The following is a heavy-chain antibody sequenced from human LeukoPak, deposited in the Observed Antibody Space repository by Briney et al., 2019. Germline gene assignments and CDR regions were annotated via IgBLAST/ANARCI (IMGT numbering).Heavy chain of an antibody. CDR2: ISYSGST. CDR1: GGSITSYY. V-gene: IGHV4-59*01. Sequence: SETLSLTCTVSGGSITSYYWSWIRQPPGKGLEWIGYISYSGSTNYNPSLKSRVTISVDTSENQFSLKLSSVTAADAAVYYCARGYSSGWYANWGQGTLVTVSS. J-gene: IGHJ4*02. D-gene: IGHD6-19*01. CDR3: ARGYSSGWYAN.